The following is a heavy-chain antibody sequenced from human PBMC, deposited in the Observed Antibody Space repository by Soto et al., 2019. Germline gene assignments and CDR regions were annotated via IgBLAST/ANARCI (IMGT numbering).Heavy chain of an antibody. D-gene: IGHD2-21*02. CDR2: VTNKANSYAT. CDR3: TRQHCDGGCDRPY. CDR1: GFTFSDSA. J-gene: IGHJ4*02. Sequence: GGSLRLSCAASGFTFSDSAIHWVRQASGKGLEWVGHVTNKANSYATTYAASVKGRFTISRDDSMNTAYLQMNSLKTEDTATYYCTRQHCDGGCDRPYWGQGTLVTVSS. V-gene: IGHV3-73*01.